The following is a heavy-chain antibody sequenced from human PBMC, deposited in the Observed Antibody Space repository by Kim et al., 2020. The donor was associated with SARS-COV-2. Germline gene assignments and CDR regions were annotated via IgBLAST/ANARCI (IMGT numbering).Heavy chain of an antibody. V-gene: IGHV3-23*01. J-gene: IGHJ4*02. CDR1: GFTFSSYA. CDR3: AKGRKQYYYESSGSDFDY. Sequence: GGSLRLSCTASGFTFSSYAMTWVRQGPGKGLEWVSGISPSGGSTYYPDSVKGRFTISRDNPKNTLYLQMKGLRAEDTAVYYCAKGRKQYYYESSGSDFDYWGQGTLVTVSS. D-gene: IGHD3-22*01. CDR2: ISPSGGST.